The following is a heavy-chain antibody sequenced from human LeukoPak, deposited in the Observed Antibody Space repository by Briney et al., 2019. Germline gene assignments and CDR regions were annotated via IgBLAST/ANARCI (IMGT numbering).Heavy chain of an antibody. J-gene: IGHJ4*02. CDR2: INPNSGGT. V-gene: IGHV1-2*02. Sequence: ASVKVSCKASGYTFTGYYMHWVQQAPGQGLEWMGWINPNSGGTKYAQKFQGRVTMTRDTSISTAYMELSRLRSDDTAVYYCARAIAVAEDYWGQGTLVTVSS. D-gene: IGHD6-19*01. CDR3: ARAIAVAEDY. CDR1: GYTFTGYY.